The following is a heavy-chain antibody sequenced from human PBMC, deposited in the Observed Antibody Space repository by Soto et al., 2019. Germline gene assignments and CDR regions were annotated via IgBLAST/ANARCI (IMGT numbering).Heavy chain of an antibody. V-gene: IGHV3-21*01. Sequence: EVQLVESGGCLVKPGGSLRLSCAASEFTFSSYSMNWVRQAPGKGLEWVSSISSSSSYIYYADSVKGGFTTSRDNAKNSLYLQMNRLRAEDTVVYYCERGGPATYGSGSYRLNWGQGTLVTVSS. CDR3: ERGGPATYGSGSYRLN. CDR1: EFTFSSYS. CDR2: ISSSSSYI. J-gene: IGHJ4*02. D-gene: IGHD3-10*01.